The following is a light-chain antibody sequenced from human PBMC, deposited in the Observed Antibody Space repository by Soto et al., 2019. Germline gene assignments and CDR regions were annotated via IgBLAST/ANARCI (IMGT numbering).Light chain of an antibody. Sequence: DIQMTQSPSSLSASVGDRVAITCQASQNINNYLNWYQQRPGKAPKLLIYSASTLQTGVPLRFSGSGSGTDFTLTISRLEPEDFAVYYCQQYGGSPGTFGQGTKVDI. J-gene: IGKJ1*01. CDR2: SAS. V-gene: IGKV1-33*01. CDR1: QNINNY. CDR3: QQYGGSPGT.